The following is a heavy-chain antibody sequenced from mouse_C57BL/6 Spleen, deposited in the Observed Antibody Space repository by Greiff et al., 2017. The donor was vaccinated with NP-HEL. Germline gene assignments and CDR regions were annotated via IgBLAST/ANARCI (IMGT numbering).Heavy chain of an antibody. Sequence: VQLKQPGAELVRPGSSVKLSCKASGYTFTSYWMHWVKQRPIQGLEWIGNIDPSDSETHYNQKFKDKATLTVDKSSSTAYMQLSSLTSEDSAVYYCARRGDGYAMDYWGQGTSVTVSS. CDR1: GYTFTSYW. V-gene: IGHV1-52*01. J-gene: IGHJ4*01. CDR2: IDPSDSET. CDR3: ARRGDGYAMDY. D-gene: IGHD2-3*01.